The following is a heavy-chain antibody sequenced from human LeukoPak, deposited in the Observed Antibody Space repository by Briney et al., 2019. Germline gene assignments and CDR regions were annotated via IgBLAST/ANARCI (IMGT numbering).Heavy chain of an antibody. CDR3: ARDSGRLLGY. D-gene: IGHD3-10*01. V-gene: IGHV1-2*02. CDR2: INPNSGGT. J-gene: IGHJ4*02. Sequence: ASVKVSCKASGYIFTSYYMHWVRQAPGQGLEWMGWINPNSGGTNYAQKFQGRVTMTRDTSISTAYMELSRLRSDDTAVYYCARDSGRLLGYWGQGTLVTVSS. CDR1: GYIFTSYY.